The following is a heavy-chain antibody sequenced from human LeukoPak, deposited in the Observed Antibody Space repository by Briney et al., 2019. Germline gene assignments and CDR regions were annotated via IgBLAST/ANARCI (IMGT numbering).Heavy chain of an antibody. V-gene: IGHV3-33*01. CDR3: ARQHCSGCYCYFFD. CDR1: GFTFSSYG. J-gene: IGHJ4*02. CDR2: IWYDGNNK. D-gene: IGHD2-15*01. Sequence: PGGSLRLSCAASGFTFSSYGMHWVRQAPGKGLEWVALIWYDGNNKYYADSVKGRFTISRDNSKNTLYLQLNSLRAEDTAGYYYARQHCSGCYCYFFDWGQGTLVTVSS.